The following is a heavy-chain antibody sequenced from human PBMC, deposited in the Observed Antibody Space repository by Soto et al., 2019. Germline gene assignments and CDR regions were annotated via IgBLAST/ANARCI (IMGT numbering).Heavy chain of an antibody. J-gene: IGHJ6*02. V-gene: IGHV1-2*02. CDR3: ARGLRPSGPYSNYYYYGMDV. CDR2: INPYSGGT. CDR1: GYSFTGYY. Sequence: ASVKVSCKTSGYSFTGYYMHWVRQAPGQGLEWMGWINPYSGGTNYAQKFRGRVTMTRDTSISTAYMELSWLRSDDTAVYYCARGLRPSGPYSNYYYYGMDVWGQGTTVTVSS. D-gene: IGHD6-19*01.